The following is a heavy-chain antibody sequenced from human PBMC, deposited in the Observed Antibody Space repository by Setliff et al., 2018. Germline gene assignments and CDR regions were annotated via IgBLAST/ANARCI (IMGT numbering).Heavy chain of an antibody. J-gene: IGHJ4*02. CDR3: ARGFGYAAWYHLDY. D-gene: IGHD2-2*03. V-gene: IGHV3-74*01. Sequence: GGSLRLSCAASGFTFSGFSMHWVRQAPGKGLEWVSRIHSDGTTTAYADSVRGRVTISRDNAKNTLYLQMNSLRVEDTAVYYCARGFGYAAWYHLDYWGQGTLVTVSS. CDR2: IHSDGTTT. CDR1: GFTFSGFS.